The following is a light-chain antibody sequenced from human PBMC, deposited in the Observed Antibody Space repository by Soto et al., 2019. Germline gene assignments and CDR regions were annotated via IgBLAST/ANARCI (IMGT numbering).Light chain of an antibody. CDR1: QSVSTR. V-gene: IGKV1-5*02. CDR2: DAS. J-gene: IGKJ1*01. CDR3: QQYNSYSRT. Sequence: DIRMTQSPSSLSASVGDRVTIICRASQSVSTRLAWYQQKPGKAPKVLIYDASSWAGGVPSRFTGSGSGTEFTLTINSLQPDDFATYYCQQYNSYSRTFGQGTKVDI.